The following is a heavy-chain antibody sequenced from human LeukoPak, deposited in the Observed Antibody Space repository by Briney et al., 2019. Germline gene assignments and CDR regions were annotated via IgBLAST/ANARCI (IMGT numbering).Heavy chain of an antibody. J-gene: IGHJ2*01. CDR1: GGSISSSSYY. Sequence: SETLSLTCTVSGGSISSSSYYWGWIRQPPGKGLEWIGSIYYSGSTYYNPSLKSRVTISVDTSKNQFSLKLSSVTAADTAVYYCARVSGDGYRHWYFDLWGRGTLVTVSS. D-gene: IGHD5-24*01. V-gene: IGHV4-39*07. CDR2: IYYSGST. CDR3: ARVSGDGYRHWYFDL.